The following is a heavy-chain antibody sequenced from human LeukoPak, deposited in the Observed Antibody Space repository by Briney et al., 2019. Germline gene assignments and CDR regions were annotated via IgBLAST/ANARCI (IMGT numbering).Heavy chain of an antibody. CDR1: GFTVSSNY. Sequence: GGSLRLSCAASGFTVSSNYMSWVRQAPGKGLEWVSVIYSGGSTYYADSVKGRFTISRDNTNNTLFLQMNSLRAEDTALYYCARDWGSSRTNDYWGQGILVTVSS. J-gene: IGHJ4*02. CDR3: ARDWGSSRTNDY. D-gene: IGHD3-16*01. V-gene: IGHV3-53*01. CDR2: IYSGGST.